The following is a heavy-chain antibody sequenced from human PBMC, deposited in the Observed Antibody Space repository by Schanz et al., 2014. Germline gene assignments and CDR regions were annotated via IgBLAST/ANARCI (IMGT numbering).Heavy chain of an antibody. D-gene: IGHD3-9*01. CDR3: AKAADWPVTRFEP. CDR1: GFTFSSYW. J-gene: IGHJ5*02. CDR2: IKSDGSST. Sequence: EVQLVESGGGLVQPGGSLRLSCAASGFTFSSYWMHWVRQVPGKGLVWVSRIKSDGSSTSYADSVKGRFTISRDNAKNTLYLQMSSLRADDTAVYYCAKAADWPVTRFEPWGQGTLVNVSS. V-gene: IGHV3-74*01.